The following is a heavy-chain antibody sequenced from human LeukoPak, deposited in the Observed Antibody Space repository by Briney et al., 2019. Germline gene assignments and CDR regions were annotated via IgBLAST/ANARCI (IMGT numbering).Heavy chain of an antibody. V-gene: IGHV1-2*02. Sequence: GASVKVSCEASGYTFTGYYMHWVRQAPEQGLEWMGWINPNSGGTNYAQKFQGRVAMTRDTSISTAYMELSRLRSDDTAVYYCARAGGTLTMARERKWFDPWGQGTLVTVSS. D-gene: IGHD3-10*01. J-gene: IGHJ5*02. CDR3: ARAGGTLTMARERKWFDP. CDR1: GYTFTGYY. CDR2: INPNSGGT.